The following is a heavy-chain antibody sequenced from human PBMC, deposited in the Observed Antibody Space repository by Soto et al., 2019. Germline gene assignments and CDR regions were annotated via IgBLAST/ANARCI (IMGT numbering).Heavy chain of an antibody. D-gene: IGHD7-27*01. CDR2: ISYDGSNK. V-gene: IGHV3-30*18. CDR3: AQDLGRGIPPGFAY. CDR1: GFTFSSYG. Sequence: QVQLVESGGGVVQPGRSLRLSCAASGFTFSSYGMHWVLPAPGTGLEWVAVISYDGSNKYYADSVKGRFTISRDNSKITLYLQMNSLSAEDTAVYYGAQDLGRGIPPGFAYGGQGTLVTVSA. J-gene: IGHJ4*02.